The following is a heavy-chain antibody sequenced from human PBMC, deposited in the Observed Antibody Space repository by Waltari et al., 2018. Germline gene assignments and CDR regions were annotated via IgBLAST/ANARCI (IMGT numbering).Heavy chain of an antibody. CDR3: ARPQLLTQQTFDY. V-gene: IGHV1-69*09. J-gene: IGHJ4*02. CDR1: GGTSSSYA. Sequence: QVQLVQSGAEVKKPGSSVKVSCNASGGTSSSYAISWVRQAPGQGLEWMGRIIPILGIANYAQKFQGRVTITADKSTSTAYMELSSLRSEDTAVYYCARPQLLTQQTFDYWGQGTLVTVSS. CDR2: IIPILGIA. D-gene: IGHD2-2*01.